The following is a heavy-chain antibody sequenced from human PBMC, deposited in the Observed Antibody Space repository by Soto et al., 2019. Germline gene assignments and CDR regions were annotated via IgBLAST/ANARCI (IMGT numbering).Heavy chain of an antibody. CDR3: AKGHSSGWYTSYFGY. CDR2: ISGSGGST. CDR1: GFSFSNYA. Sequence: GGSLRLSCAASGFSFSNYAMSWVRQAPGKGLEWVSGISGSGGSTYYADSVKGRFTISRDNSKNTLYLQMNSLRAEDTAVYYCAKGHSSGWYTSYFGYWGQGTLVTVSS. D-gene: IGHD6-19*01. J-gene: IGHJ4*02. V-gene: IGHV3-23*01.